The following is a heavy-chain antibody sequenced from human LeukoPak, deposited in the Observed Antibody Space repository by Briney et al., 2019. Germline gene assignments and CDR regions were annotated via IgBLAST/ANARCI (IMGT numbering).Heavy chain of an antibody. CDR3: ARAPRGWTIVGAAHWFDP. V-gene: IGHV4-34*01. CDR2: INHSGST. D-gene: IGHD1-26*01. J-gene: IGHJ5*02. CDR1: GGSFSGYY. Sequence: SETLSLTCAVYGGSFSGYYWSWIRQPPGKGLEWLGEINHSGSTNYNPSLKSRVTISVDTSKNQFSLKLSSVTAADTAVYYCARAPRGWTIVGAAHWFDPWGQGTLVTVSS.